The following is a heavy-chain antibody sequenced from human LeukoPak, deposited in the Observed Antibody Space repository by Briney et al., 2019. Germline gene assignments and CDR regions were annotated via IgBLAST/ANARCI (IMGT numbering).Heavy chain of an antibody. CDR2: ISDTGNT. Sequence: PGESLRLSCAASGFPLSRYAMRWARQAPGKGLEWVSAISDTGNTYHADSVKGRFTISRDSSKNTLFLQVNRLRREDAAVYYCAKAPVTTCRGSFCYPFDYWGLGTLVTVSS. CDR3: AKAPVTTCRGSFCYPFDY. J-gene: IGHJ4*02. V-gene: IGHV3-23*01. CDR1: GFPLSRYA. D-gene: IGHD2-15*01.